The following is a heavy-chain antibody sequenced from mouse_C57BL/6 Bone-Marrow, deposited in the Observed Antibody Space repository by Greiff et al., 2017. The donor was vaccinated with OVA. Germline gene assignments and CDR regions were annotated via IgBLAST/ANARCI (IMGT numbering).Heavy chain of an antibody. CDR2: ISSGSSTI. CDR1: GFTFSDYG. J-gene: IGHJ2*01. CDR3: ARSYYGRKDFDY. Sequence: VQLKESGGGLVKPGGSLKLSCAASGFTFSDYGMHWVRQAPEKGLEWVAYISSGSSTIYYADTVKGRFTISRDNAKNTLFLQMTSLRSEDTAMYYCARSYYGRKDFDYWGQGTTLTVSS. V-gene: IGHV5-17*01. D-gene: IGHD1-1*01.